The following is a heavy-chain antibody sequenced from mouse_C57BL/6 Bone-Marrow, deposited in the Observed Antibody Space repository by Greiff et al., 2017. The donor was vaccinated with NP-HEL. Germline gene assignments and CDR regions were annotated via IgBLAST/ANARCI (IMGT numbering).Heavy chain of an antibody. V-gene: IGHV1-69*01. CDR1: GYTFTSYW. CDR3: ARGNLWLLRGDAMDY. Sequence: QVQLQQPGAELVMPGASVKLSCKASGYTFTSYWMHWVKQRPGQGLEWIGEIDPSDSYTNYNQKFKGKSTLTVDKSSSTAYMQLSSLTSEDSAVYYCARGNLWLLRGDAMDYWGQGTSVTVSS. D-gene: IGHD2-3*01. CDR2: IDPSDSYT. J-gene: IGHJ4*01.